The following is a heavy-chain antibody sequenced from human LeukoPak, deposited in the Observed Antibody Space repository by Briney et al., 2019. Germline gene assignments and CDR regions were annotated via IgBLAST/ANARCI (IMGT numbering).Heavy chain of an antibody. CDR1: GGSFSGYY. CDR3: ARGQGTVTTH. D-gene: IGHD4-17*01. Sequence: SETLSLTCAVSGGSFSGYYWTWIRQPPGKGLEWIGEINHSGSANYSPSLSSRVTISLDMSENQFSLKLTSVTAADTAVYYCARGQGTVTTHWGQGTLVTVSS. CDR2: INHSGSA. J-gene: IGHJ4*02. V-gene: IGHV4-34*01.